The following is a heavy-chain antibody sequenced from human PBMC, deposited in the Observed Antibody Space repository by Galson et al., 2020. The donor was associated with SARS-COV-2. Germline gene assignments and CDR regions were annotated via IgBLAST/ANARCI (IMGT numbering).Heavy chain of an antibody. CDR2: IYSEGSST. Sequence: GGSLRLSCAVSGFTFSNHCMHWVRQAPGKGLEWVSRIYSEGSSTSYADSVKGRFTISGDNAKNTLYLQMNSLRAEDTAVYYCARGDMGNDYFDYWGQGTLVTVSS. V-gene: IGHV3-74*01. J-gene: IGHJ4*02. CDR1: GFTFSNHC. CDR3: ARGDMGNDYFDY. D-gene: IGHD7-27*01.